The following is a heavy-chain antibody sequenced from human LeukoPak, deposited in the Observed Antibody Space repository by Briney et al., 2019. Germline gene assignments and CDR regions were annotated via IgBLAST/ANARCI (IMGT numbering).Heavy chain of an antibody. J-gene: IGHJ4*02. V-gene: IGHV3-53*05. D-gene: IGHD3-10*01. CDR2: IYSGGST. Sequence: GGSLRLSCAASGFTVSNNYMSWVRQAPGKGLEWVSVIYSGGSTYYADSVKGRFTISRDNSKNTLYLQMNSLRAEDTAVYYCASGYGSGSYPPLHWGQGTLVTVSS. CDR3: ASGYGSGSYPPLH. CDR1: GFTVSNNY.